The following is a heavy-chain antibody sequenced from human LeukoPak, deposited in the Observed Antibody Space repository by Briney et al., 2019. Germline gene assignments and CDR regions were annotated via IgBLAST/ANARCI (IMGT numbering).Heavy chain of an antibody. CDR2: IYSGGRT. V-gene: IGHV3-53*04. J-gene: IGHJ4*02. CDR1: GFTVSSNY. Sequence: AGGSLRLSCAASGFTVSSNYMSWVRQAPGEGLEWVSVIYSGGRTYYADSVKGRFTISSHNSKNTLYLQMNSLRAEDTAVYYCARVNGGGFDHWGQGTLVTVSA. D-gene: IGHD3-10*01. CDR3: ARVNGGGFDH.